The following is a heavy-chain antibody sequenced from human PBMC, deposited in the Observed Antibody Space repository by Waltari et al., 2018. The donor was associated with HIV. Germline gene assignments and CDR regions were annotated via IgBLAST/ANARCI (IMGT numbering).Heavy chain of an antibody. V-gene: IGHV3-72*01. CDR2: TRNKANSYTT. D-gene: IGHD3-22*01. J-gene: IGHJ6*02. CDR3: ARGRGSGYYPSGMDV. CDR1: GFTFSDNY. Sequence: EVQLVESGGGLVQPGGSLRLSCAASGFTFSDNYMDWVRQAPGKGLEWVGRTRNKANSYTTEYAASVKGRFTISRDDSKNSLYLQMNSLKTEDTAVYYCARGRGSGYYPSGMDVWGQGTTVTVSS.